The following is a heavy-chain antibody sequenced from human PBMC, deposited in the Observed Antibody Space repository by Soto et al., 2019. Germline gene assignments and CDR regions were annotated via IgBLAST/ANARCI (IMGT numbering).Heavy chain of an antibody. D-gene: IGHD3-10*01. V-gene: IGHV4-59*08. J-gene: IGHJ4*02. CDR1: GGSISRYY. CDR3: ARRYGSSFDY. Sequence: PSETLSLTCTVSGGSISRYYWSWSRQPPGKGLEWIGYIYYSGSTNYNPSLKSRVTISVDTSKNQFSLKLSSVSAADTAVYYCARRYGSSFDYWGQGTLVTVSS. CDR2: IYYSGST.